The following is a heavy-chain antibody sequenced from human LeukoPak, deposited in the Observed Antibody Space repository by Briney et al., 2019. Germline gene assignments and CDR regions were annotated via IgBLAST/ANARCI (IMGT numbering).Heavy chain of an antibody. D-gene: IGHD3-10*01. J-gene: IGHJ4*02. CDR1: GGSMRSYY. CDR2: IYYSGST. V-gene: IGHV4-59*05. CDR3: VDMVRGSGY. Sequence: PSETLSLTCTVSGGSMRSYYWSWIRQPPGKGLEWIGSIYYSGSTYYNPSLKSRVTISVDTSKNQFSLKLSSVTAADTAVYYCVDMVRGSGYWGQGTLVTVSS.